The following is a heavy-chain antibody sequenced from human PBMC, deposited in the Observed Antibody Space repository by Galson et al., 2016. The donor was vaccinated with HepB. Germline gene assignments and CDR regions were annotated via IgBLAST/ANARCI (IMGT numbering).Heavy chain of an antibody. V-gene: IGHV3-33*01. CDR1: GFTFSDFG. Sequence: SLRLSCAASGFTFSDFGMHWVRQAPGKGLEWAALIWYDGSNKHYADSVKGRFTTSRDNSKNTLYLQMNNLTAEDTAVYYCARFGGSLGMDVWGQGTTVTVSS. CDR2: IWYDGSNK. CDR3: ARFGGSLGMDV. J-gene: IGHJ6*02. D-gene: IGHD2-15*01.